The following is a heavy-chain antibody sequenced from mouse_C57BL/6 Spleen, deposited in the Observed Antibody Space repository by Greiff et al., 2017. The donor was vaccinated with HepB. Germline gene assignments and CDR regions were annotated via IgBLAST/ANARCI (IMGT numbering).Heavy chain of an antibody. J-gene: IGHJ2*01. D-gene: IGHD1-1*01. V-gene: IGHV1-55*01. CDR2: IYPGSGST. Sequence: QVQLQQPGAELVKPGASVKMSCKASGYTFTSYWITWVKQRPGQGLEWIGDIYPGSGSTNYNEKFKSKATLTVDTSSSTAYMQLSSLTSEDSAVYYCARSGTSTVVAYYWGQGTTLTVSS. CDR1: GYTFTSYW. CDR3: ARSGTSTVVAYY.